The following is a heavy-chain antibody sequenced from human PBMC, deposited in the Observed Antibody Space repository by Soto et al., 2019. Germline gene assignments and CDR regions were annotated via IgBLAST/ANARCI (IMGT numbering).Heavy chain of an antibody. CDR2: ISNSGGNT. J-gene: IGHJ4*02. CDR3: AKGVAGTDY. D-gene: IGHD6-19*01. CDR1: GFTFSNYA. Sequence: EVQLLESGGGVVQPGGSLRLSCAASGFTFSNYAMSWVRQAPGKGLEWLSAISNSGGNTYYADSVKGRFTISRDDSKNTLYLQLNSLRAEDMAVYNCAKGVAGTDYWGQGTLVTVSS. V-gene: IGHV3-23*01.